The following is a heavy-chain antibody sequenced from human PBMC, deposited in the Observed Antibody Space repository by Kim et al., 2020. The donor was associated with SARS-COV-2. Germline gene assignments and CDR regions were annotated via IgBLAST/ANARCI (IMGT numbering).Heavy chain of an antibody. Sequence: SETLSLTCTVSGGSISSYYWSWIRQPPGKGLEWIGYIYYSGSTNYNPSLKSRVTISVDTSKNQFSLKLSSVTAADTAVYYCARDPTYYYGSGSSRGWWFDPWGQGTLVTVSS. D-gene: IGHD3-10*01. CDR1: GGSISSYY. J-gene: IGHJ5*02. V-gene: IGHV4-59*01. CDR3: ARDPTYYYGSGSSRGWWFDP. CDR2: IYYSGST.